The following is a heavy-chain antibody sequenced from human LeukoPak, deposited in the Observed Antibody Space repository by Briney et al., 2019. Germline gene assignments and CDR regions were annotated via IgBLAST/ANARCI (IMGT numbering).Heavy chain of an antibody. Sequence: PSETLSLTCTVSGGSISSSSYYWGWIRQPPGKGLEWIGSIYYSGSTYYNPSLKSRVTISVDTSKNQFSLKLSSVTAADTAVYYGCVVPAATDYYYYYMDVWGKGTTVTVSS. D-gene: IGHD2-2*01. CDR3: CVVPAATDYYYYYMDV. J-gene: IGHJ6*03. CDR1: GGSISSSSYY. V-gene: IGHV4-39*01. CDR2: IYYSGST.